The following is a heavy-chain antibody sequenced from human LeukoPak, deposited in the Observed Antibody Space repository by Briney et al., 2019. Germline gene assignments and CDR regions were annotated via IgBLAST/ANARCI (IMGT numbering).Heavy chain of an antibody. CDR1: GFTFDDYA. CDR3: AKDIRDSSGYYYPGVY. Sequence: PGGSLRLSCAASGFTFDDYAMHWVRQAPGKGLEWVSGISWNSGSIGYADSVKGRFTVSRDNAKNSLYLQMNSLRAEDTALYYCAKDIRDSSGYYYPGVYWGQGTLVTVSP. J-gene: IGHJ4*02. D-gene: IGHD3-22*01. CDR2: ISWNSGSI. V-gene: IGHV3-9*01.